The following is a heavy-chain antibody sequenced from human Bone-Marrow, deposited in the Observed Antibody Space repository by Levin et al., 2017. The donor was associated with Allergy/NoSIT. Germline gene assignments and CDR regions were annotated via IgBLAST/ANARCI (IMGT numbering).Heavy chain of an antibody. CDR3: ARGTYYAFRSGSVTFDH. CDR1: GDSFSSFF. J-gene: IGHJ4*02. Sequence: SCTVSGDSFSSFFWTWIRQPAGKGLEWIGHIYPTGSANYNPFLKSRGSMSVDMAKNQFSLKLTSVTAADTAVDYCARGTYYAFRSGSVTFDHWGQGTLVTVSS. D-gene: IGHD3-3*01. CDR2: IYPTGSA. V-gene: IGHV4-4*07.